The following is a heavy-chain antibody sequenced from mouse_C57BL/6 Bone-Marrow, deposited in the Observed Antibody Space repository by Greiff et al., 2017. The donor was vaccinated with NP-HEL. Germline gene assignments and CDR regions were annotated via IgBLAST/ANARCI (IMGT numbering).Heavy chain of an antibody. CDR1: GYTFTSYW. D-gene: IGHD2-1*01. J-gene: IGHJ3*01. V-gene: IGHV1-69*01. CDR3: ARDGNYVGWFAY. CDR2: IDPSDSYP. Sequence: QVQLQQSGAELVMPGASVKLSCKASGYTFTSYWMHWVKQRPGQGLEWIGEIDPSDSYPNYNQKFKGKSTLTVDKSSSTAYMQLSSLTSEDSAVYYCARDGNYVGWFAYWGQGTLVTVSA.